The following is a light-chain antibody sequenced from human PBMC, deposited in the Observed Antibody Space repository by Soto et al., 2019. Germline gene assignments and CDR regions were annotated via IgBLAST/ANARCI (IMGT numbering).Light chain of an antibody. CDR2: DVS. CDR3: SSYTSSSTLEV. Sequence: QSALTQPASVSGSPGQSITISCTGTSSDVGGYNYVSWYQQHPGKAPKLMSYDVSNRPSGVSNRFSGSKSGNTASLTISGLQAEDEADYSCSSYTSSSTLEVFGGGTKLTVL. V-gene: IGLV2-14*01. CDR1: SSDVGGYNY. J-gene: IGLJ2*01.